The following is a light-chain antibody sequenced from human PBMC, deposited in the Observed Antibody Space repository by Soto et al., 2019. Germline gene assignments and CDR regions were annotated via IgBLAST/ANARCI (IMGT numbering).Light chain of an antibody. V-gene: IGKV3-15*01. CDR1: QSVSSN. Sequence: EIVMTQSPATLSVSPGERATLSCRASQSVSSNLAWYQHTPGQAPRLLIYGASTRATGIPARFSGSGSGTEFTLTISSLQSEDFVVYFCQQYNFRWTFGQGTKVDIK. CDR3: QQYNFRWT. J-gene: IGKJ1*01. CDR2: GAS.